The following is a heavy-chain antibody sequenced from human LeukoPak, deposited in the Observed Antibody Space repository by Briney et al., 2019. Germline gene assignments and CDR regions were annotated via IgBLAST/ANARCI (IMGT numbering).Heavy chain of an antibody. CDR1: GDSINNGGYY. CDR3: ARNRDGYNSFDY. Sequence: SETLSLTCTVSGDSINNGGYYWSWIRQHPGKGLEWIGYIYYSGSSYYNPSLRSRVTISVDTSKNHFSLKLSSVTAADTAVYYCARNRDGYNSFDYWGRGTLVTVSS. V-gene: IGHV4-31*03. D-gene: IGHD5-24*01. CDR2: IYYSGSS. J-gene: IGHJ4*02.